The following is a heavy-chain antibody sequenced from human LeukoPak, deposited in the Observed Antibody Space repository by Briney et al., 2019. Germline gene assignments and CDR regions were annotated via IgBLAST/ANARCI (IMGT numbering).Heavy chain of an antibody. V-gene: IGHV3-11*04. J-gene: IGHJ3*02. CDR3: ARGEIFCSGGSCGDAFDI. CDR2: ISSSGSTI. D-gene: IGHD2-15*01. CDR1: GFTFSDYY. Sequence: NAGGSLRLSCAASGFTFSDYYMSWIRQAPGKGLEWVSYISSSGSTIYYADSVKGRFTISRDNAKNSLYLQMNSLRAEDTAVYYSARGEIFCSGGSCGDAFDIWGQGTMVTVSS.